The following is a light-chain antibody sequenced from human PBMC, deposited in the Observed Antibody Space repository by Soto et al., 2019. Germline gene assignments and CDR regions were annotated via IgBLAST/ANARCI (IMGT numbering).Light chain of an antibody. J-gene: IGKJ4*01. CDR1: QSVSSIY. CDR3: QQYDDSPLT. V-gene: IGKV3-20*01. CDR2: GAS. Sequence: DIVLTQSPGTLSLSPGERATLSCRASQSVSSIYLAWYQQKPGQAPRLLIYGASNRATGVPDRFSGGGSATDFTLTISRLEPEDFAVYYCQQYDDSPLTFGGGNKGEIK.